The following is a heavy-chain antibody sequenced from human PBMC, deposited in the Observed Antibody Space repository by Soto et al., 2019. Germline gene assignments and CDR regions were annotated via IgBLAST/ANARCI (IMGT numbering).Heavy chain of an antibody. D-gene: IGHD3-22*01. CDR3: ARNYYDSSGYWGIDY. CDR1: GGSISSYY. Sequence: SETLSLTCTVSGGSISSYYWSWIRQPPGKGLGWIGYIYYSGSTNYNPSLKSRVTISVDTSKNQFSLKLSSVTAADTAVYYCARNYYDSSGYWGIDYWGQGTLVTVSS. CDR2: IYYSGST. J-gene: IGHJ4*02. V-gene: IGHV4-59*01.